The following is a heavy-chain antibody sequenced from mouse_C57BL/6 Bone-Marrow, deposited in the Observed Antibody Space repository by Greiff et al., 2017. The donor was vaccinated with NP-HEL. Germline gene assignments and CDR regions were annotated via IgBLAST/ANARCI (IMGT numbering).Heavy chain of an antibody. CDR1: GYTFTDYY. D-gene: IGHD1-1*01. CDR2: INPYNGGT. V-gene: IGHV1-19*01. Sequence: VQLKQSGPVLVKPGASVKMSCKASGYTFTDYYMNWVKQSHGKSLEWIGVINPYNGGTSYNQKFKGKATLTVDKSSSTAYMELNSLTSEDSAVYYCARVATDWYFDVWGTGTTVTVSS. CDR3: ARVATDWYFDV. J-gene: IGHJ1*03.